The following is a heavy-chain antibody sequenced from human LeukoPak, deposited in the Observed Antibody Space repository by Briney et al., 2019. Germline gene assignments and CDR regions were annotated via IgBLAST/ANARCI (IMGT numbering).Heavy chain of an antibody. J-gene: IGHJ4*02. CDR1: GGSISSGDYY. V-gene: IGHV4-30-4*08. CDR2: IYYSGST. Sequence: SETLSLTCTVSGGSISSGDYYWSWIRQPPGKGLEWIGYIYYSGSTYYNPSLKSRVTISVDTSKNQFSLKLSSVTAADTAVYYCARGGYSFGLGYFDYWGQGTLVTVSS. CDR3: ARGGYSFGLGYFDY. D-gene: IGHD5-18*01.